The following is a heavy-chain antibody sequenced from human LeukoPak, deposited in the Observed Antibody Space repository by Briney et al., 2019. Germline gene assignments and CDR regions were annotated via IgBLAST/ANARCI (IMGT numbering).Heavy chain of an antibody. CDR3: ARDHRASYGDYG. Sequence: GGSLRLSCASTGFTFSSYEMNWVRQAPGKGLEWVSYISSSGSTIYYADSVKGRFTISRDNAKNSLYLQMNSLRAEDTAVYYCARDHRASYGDYGWGQGTLVTVSS. CDR2: ISSSGSTI. J-gene: IGHJ4*02. V-gene: IGHV3-48*03. CDR1: GFTFSSYE. D-gene: IGHD4-17*01.